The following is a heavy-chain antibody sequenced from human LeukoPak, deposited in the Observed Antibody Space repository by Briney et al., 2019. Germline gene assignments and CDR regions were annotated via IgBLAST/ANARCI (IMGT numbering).Heavy chain of an antibody. D-gene: IGHD4-23*01. CDR2: INSDGSTT. J-gene: IGHJ4*02. Sequence: PGGSLRLSCAASGFTFSSYWMHWVRQAPGKGLVWVSRINSDGSTTSYADSVKGRFTISRDNAKSTLYLQMNSLRAEDTAVYYCARDDYGGRGEFDYWGQGTLVTVSS. V-gene: IGHV3-74*01. CDR3: ARDDYGGRGEFDY. CDR1: GFTFSSYW.